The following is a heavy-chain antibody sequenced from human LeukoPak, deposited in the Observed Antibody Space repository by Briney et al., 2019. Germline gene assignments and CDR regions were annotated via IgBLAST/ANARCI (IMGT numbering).Heavy chain of an antibody. Sequence: PSETLSLTCTVSGGSISSSSYYWGWIRQPPGKGLEWIGSLYHSGSTFYNPSLKSRVTISVDTSKNQFPLKLSSVTAADTAVYYCARVTAYGGRVDYWGQGTLVTVSS. CDR1: GGSISSSSYY. CDR2: LYHSGST. V-gene: IGHV4-39*06. J-gene: IGHJ4*02. CDR3: ARVTAYGGRVDY. D-gene: IGHD2-15*01.